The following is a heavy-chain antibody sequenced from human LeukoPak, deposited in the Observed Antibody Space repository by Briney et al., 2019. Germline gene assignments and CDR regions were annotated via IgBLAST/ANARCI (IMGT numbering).Heavy chain of an antibody. Sequence: SETLPLTCAVYGGSFSDYFWSWIRQPPGKGLEWIGEINHSGSTNYNPSLKSRVTMSVDTSRNQFSLRLTSVTAADTAVYYCARVGHSDSSAYYIAYWGQGTLVTVSS. D-gene: IGHD3-22*01. CDR2: INHSGST. CDR1: GGSFSDYF. CDR3: ARVGHSDSSAYYIAY. J-gene: IGHJ4*02. V-gene: IGHV4-34*01.